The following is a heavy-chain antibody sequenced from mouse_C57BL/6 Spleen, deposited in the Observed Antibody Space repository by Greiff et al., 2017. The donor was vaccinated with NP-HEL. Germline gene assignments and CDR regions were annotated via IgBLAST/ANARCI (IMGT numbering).Heavy chain of an antibody. Sequence: EVQLVESGGGLVKPGGSLKLSCAASGFTFSDYGMHWVRQAPEKGLEWVAYISSGSSTIYYADTVKGRFTISRANAKNTLFLQMTSLRSEDTAMYYCASDVYYDYAHWYFDVWGTGTTVTVSS. V-gene: IGHV5-17*01. D-gene: IGHD2-4*01. J-gene: IGHJ1*03. CDR1: GFTFSDYG. CDR2: ISSGSSTI. CDR3: ASDVYYDYAHWYFDV.